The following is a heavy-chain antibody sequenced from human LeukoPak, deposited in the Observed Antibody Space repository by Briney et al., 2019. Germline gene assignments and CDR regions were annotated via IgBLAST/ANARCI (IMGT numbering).Heavy chain of an antibody. J-gene: IGHJ4*02. CDR1: GGSFSGYY. CDR3: ARDTAILDY. D-gene: IGHD5-18*01. CDR2: INHSGST. Sequence: PSETLSLTCAVYGGSFSGYYWSWIRQPPGKGLEWIGEINHSGSTNYNPSLKSRVTISVDTSKNQFSLKLCSVTAADTAVYYCARDTAILDYWGQGTLVTVSS. V-gene: IGHV4-34*01.